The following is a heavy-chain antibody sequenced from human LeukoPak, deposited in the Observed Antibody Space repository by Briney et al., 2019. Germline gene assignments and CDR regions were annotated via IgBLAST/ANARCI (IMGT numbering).Heavy chain of an antibody. CDR2: INPSGGST. V-gene: IGHV1-46*01. D-gene: IGHD2-8*01. Sequence: GASVKVSCKASGYTFTSYYMHWVRQAPGQGLEWMGIINPSGGSTSYAQKFQGRVTMTRDTSITTAYMELNSLTSDDTAVYFCARSAEHCNNGVCFTDYYMDVWGKGTTVTVSS. CDR3: ARSAEHCNNGVCFTDYYMDV. CDR1: GYTFTSYY. J-gene: IGHJ6*03.